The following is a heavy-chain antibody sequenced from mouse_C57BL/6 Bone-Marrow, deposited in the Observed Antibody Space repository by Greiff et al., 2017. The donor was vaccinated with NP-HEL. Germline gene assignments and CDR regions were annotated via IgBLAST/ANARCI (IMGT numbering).Heavy chain of an antibody. CDR1: GYTFTSYW. CDR3: ARYWLDY. CDR2: IDPSDSYT. V-gene: IGHV1-69*01. Sequence: QVQLQQSGAELVMPGASVKLSCKASGYTFTSYWMHWVKQRPGQGLEWIGEIDPSDSYTNYNQKFKGKSTLTVDKSSSTAYMQLSSLTSEDSAVYYCARYWLDYWGQGTSVTVSS. D-gene: IGHD4-1*01. J-gene: IGHJ4*01.